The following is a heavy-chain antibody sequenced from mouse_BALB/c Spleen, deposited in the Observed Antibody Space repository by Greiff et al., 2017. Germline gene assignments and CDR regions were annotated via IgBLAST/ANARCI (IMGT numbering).Heavy chain of an antibody. Sequence: EVQLVETGGGLVQPKGSLKLSCAASGFTFNTNAMNWVRQAPGKGLEWVARIRSKSNNYATYYADSVKDRFTISRDDSQSMLYLQMNNLKTEDTAMYYCVSTQETLIYYDYGWFAYWGQGTLVTVSA. D-gene: IGHD2-4*01. CDR3: VSTQETLIYYDYGWFAY. CDR2: IRSKSNNYAT. J-gene: IGHJ3*01. CDR1: GFTFNTNA. V-gene: IGHV10S3*01.